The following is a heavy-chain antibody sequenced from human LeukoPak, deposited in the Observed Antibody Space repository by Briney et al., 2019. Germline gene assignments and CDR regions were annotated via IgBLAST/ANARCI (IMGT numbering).Heavy chain of an antibody. V-gene: IGHV3-21*01. CDR2: ISSSSSYI. Sequence: GGSLRLSCAASGFTFSSYAMSWVRQAPGKGLEWVSSISSSSSYIYYADSVKGRFTISRDNAKNSLYLQMNSLRAEDTAVYYCARDSPVAYGGNIDYWGQGTLVTVSS. CDR1: GFTFSSYA. D-gene: IGHD4-23*01. J-gene: IGHJ4*02. CDR3: ARDSPVAYGGNIDY.